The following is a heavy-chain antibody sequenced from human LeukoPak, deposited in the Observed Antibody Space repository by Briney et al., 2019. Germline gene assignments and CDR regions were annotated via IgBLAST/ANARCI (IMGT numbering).Heavy chain of an antibody. CDR1: GGSITSTNW. CDR2: VSLSGLT. D-gene: IGHD3-10*01. J-gene: IGHJ5*02. CDR3: ARDYITMVRGAPNWFDP. V-gene: IGHV4-4*02. Sequence: SGTLSLTCGVSGGSITSTNWWSWVRQPPGQGLEWIGEVSLSGLTNYNPSLSSRIIMALDTSKNHLSLHLSSVTAADTAVYYCARDYITMVRGAPNWFDPWGQGTLVTVSS.